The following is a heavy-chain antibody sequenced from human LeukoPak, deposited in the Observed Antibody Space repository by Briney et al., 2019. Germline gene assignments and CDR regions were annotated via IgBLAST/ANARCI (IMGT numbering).Heavy chain of an antibody. D-gene: IGHD6-19*01. CDR3: ARDFLYSSGWYDY. CDR2: ISGSGGST. Sequence: GGSLRLSCAASGFTFSSYAMSWVRQAPGKGLEWVSAISGSGGSTYYADSVKGRFAISRDNAKNSLYLQMNSLRAEDTAVYYCARDFLYSSGWYDYWGQGTLVTVSS. J-gene: IGHJ4*02. V-gene: IGHV3-23*01. CDR1: GFTFSSYA.